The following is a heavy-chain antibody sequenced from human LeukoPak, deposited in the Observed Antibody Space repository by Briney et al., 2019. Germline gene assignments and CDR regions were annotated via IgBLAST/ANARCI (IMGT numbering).Heavy chain of an antibody. V-gene: IGHV1-18*04. D-gene: IGHD2-2*01. CDR1: GYTFTSYG. J-gene: IGHJ4*02. CDR3: ARDWEDIVVVPAAPKCDY. CDR2: ISAYNGNT. Sequence: ASVKVSCKASGYTFTSYGISWVRQAPGQGLEWMGWISAYNGNTIYAQKLQGRVTMTTDTSTSTAYMELRSLRSDDTAVYYCARDWEDIVVVPAAPKCDYWGQGTLVTVSS.